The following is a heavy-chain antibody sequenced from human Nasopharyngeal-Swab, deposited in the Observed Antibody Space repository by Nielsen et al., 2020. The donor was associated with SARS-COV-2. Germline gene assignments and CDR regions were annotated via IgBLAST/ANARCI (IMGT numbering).Heavy chain of an antibody. D-gene: IGHD6-19*01. CDR1: GFTFSSYW. V-gene: IGHV3-7*01. Sequence: GGSLRLSCAASGFTFSSYWMSWVRQAPGKGLEWVANIKQDGSEKYYVDSVKGRFTISRDNAKNSLYLQMNSLRAEDTAVYYCAKDLSSGWLAAEYFQHWGQGTLVTVSS. J-gene: IGHJ1*01. CDR2: IKQDGSEK. CDR3: AKDLSSGWLAAEYFQH.